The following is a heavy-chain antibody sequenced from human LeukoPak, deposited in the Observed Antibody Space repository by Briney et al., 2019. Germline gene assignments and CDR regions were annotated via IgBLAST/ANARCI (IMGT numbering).Heavy chain of an antibody. D-gene: IGHD3-9*01. J-gene: IGHJ4*02. Sequence: AGSLRLSCAASGFTFSSYWMHWVRQAQGLGLVWVSRSNTDGSSTTYADSVKGRFTISRDSAKNTLYLQMNSLRAEDTAVYYCARTVPRYFFDSWGQGTLVTVSS. CDR2: SNTDGSST. CDR3: ARTVPRYFFDS. CDR1: GFTFSSYW. V-gene: IGHV3-74*01.